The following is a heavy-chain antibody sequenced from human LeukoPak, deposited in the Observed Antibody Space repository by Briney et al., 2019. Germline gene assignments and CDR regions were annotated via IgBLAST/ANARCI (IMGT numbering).Heavy chain of an antibody. V-gene: IGHV3-21*01. Sequence: GGSLRLSCAASGFTFSSYSMNWVRQAPGKGLEWVSSISSSSSYIYYADSVKGRFTISRDNAKNSLYLRMNSLRAEDTAVYYCARGLGTTVTTDYWGQGTLVTVSS. J-gene: IGHJ4*02. CDR2: ISSSSSYI. CDR3: ARGLGTTVTTDY. CDR1: GFTFSSYS. D-gene: IGHD4-17*01.